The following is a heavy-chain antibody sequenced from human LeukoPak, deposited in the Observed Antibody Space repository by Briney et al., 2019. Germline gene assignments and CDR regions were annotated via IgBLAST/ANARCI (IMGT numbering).Heavy chain of an antibody. D-gene: IGHD2-8*01. Sequence: PGGSLRLSCAASGFTFSSYGMHWVRQAPGKGLEWVAFIRYDGSNKYYADSVKGRFTISRDNSKNTLYLQMNSLRAEDTAVYYCANDLGYCTNGVCGYFDYWGQGTLVIVSS. V-gene: IGHV3-30*02. J-gene: IGHJ4*02. CDR1: GFTFSSYG. CDR2: IRYDGSNK. CDR3: ANDLGYCTNGVCGYFDY.